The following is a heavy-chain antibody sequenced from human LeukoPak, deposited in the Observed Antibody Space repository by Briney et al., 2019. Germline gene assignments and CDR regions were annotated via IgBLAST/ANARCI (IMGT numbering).Heavy chain of an antibody. CDR3: ARVYCSSTSCYVYFDY. V-gene: IGHV4-34*01. J-gene: IGHJ4*02. CDR2: INHSGST. Sequence: TSEALSLTCAVYGGSFSGYYWSWIRQPPGKGLEWIGEINHSGSTNYNSSLKSRVTISVDTSKNQFSLKLSSVTAADTAVYYCARVYCSSTSCYVYFDYWGQGTLVTVSS. CDR1: GGSFSGYY. D-gene: IGHD2-2*01.